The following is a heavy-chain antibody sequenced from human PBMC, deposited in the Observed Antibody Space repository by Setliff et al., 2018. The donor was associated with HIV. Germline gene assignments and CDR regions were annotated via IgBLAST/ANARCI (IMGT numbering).Heavy chain of an antibody. J-gene: IGHJ3*02. D-gene: IGHD6-19*01. CDR1: GYSFARYG. CDR3: ARVPYRSAWFSGGHDAFDI. CDR2: ISGFNGNT. Sequence: VASVKVSCKASGYSFARYGLSWVRQAPGQGLEWMGWISGFNGNTKYAQSFQDRVAMTTETATSTAYMEVRSLRSDDTAVYFCARVPYRSAWFSGGHDAFDIWGQGTVVTVSS. V-gene: IGHV1-18*01.